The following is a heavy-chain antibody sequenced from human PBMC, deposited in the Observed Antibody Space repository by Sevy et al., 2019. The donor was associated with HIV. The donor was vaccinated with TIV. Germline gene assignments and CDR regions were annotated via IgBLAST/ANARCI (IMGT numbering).Heavy chain of an antibody. Sequence: SETLSLTCTVSGGSISNISYYWGWIRQAPGKGLEWIGSLYYEGSTYYNPSLKSRVMISGDTSKKQFSLKVTSVTAADTAIYHCASLSPSYHYMDVWGKGTTVTVSS. J-gene: IGHJ6*03. CDR3: ASLSPSYHYMDV. V-gene: IGHV4-39*01. CDR1: GGSISNISYY. CDR2: LYYEGST.